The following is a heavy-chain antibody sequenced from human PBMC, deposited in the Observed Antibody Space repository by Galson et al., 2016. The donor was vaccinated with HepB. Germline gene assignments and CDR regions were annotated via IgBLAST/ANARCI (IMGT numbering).Heavy chain of an antibody. CDR2: LSGSGDNT. CDR3: AKERSGSYFDY. D-gene: IGHD1-26*01. V-gene: IGHV3-23*01. CDR1: GFTFSRSA. Sequence: SLRLSCAASGFTFSRSAMNWVRQAPGKGLEWVSALSGSGDNTHYADSVKGRFTISSDNSKNTVFLQLNSLRAEDTAVYYCAKERSGSYFDYWGQGTLVTVSS. J-gene: IGHJ4*02.